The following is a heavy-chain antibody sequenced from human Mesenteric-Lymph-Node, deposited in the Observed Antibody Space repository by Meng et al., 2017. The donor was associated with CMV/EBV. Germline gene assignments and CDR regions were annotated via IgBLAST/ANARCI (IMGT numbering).Heavy chain of an antibody. D-gene: IGHD3-3*01. CDR3: ARVGRFLEWLFYYYYGMDV. CDR2: MNPNSGNT. J-gene: IGHJ6*02. V-gene: IGHV1-8*01. Sequence: ASVKVSCKASGYTFTSYDINWVRQATGQGLEWMRWMNPNSGNTGYAQKFQGRVTMTRNTSISTAYMELSSLRSEDTAVYYCARVGRFLEWLFYYYYGMDVWGQGTTVTVSS. CDR1: GYTFTSYD.